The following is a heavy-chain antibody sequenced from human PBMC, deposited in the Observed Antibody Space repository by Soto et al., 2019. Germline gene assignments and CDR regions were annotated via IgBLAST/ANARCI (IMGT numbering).Heavy chain of an antibody. CDR1: GYTFVNYE. V-gene: IGHV1-8*01. CDR3: ARQQAMDY. J-gene: IGHJ4*02. Sequence: QVQLVQSGAEVKKPGASEKVSCKASGYTFVNYEINWVRQATGQGLEWLGWMNPHSGDTFYAQNFQGRVTMTRNTSITTAYMELNSLKSEDTAVYYCARQQAMDYWGQGTLVTVSS. CDR2: MNPHSGDT.